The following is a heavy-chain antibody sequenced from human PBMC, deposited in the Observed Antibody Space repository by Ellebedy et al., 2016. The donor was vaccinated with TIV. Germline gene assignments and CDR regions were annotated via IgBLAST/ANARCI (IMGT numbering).Heavy chain of an antibody. D-gene: IGHD3-3*01. J-gene: IGHJ6*02. CDR3: AKGGYYDFWSGYNNYGMDV. Sequence: GESLKISCAASGFTFSSYVMHWVRQAPGKGLEWVALISYDGSNDYYADSVKGRFTISRDNSKNTLYLQMNSLRAEDTAVYYCAKGGYYDFWSGYNNYGMDVWGQGTTVTVSS. V-gene: IGHV3-30-3*01. CDR1: GFTFSSYV. CDR2: ISYDGSND.